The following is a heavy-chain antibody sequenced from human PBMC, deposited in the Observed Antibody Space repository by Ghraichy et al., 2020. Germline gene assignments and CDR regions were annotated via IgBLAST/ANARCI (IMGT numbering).Heavy chain of an antibody. J-gene: IGHJ5*02. D-gene: IGHD3-22*01. CDR2: IYYSGST. V-gene: IGHV4-39*01. Sequence: SETLSLTCTVSGGSISSSSYYWGWIRQPPGKGLEWIGSIYYSGSTYYNPSLKSRVTISVDTSKNQFSLKLSSVTAADTAVYYCARSPAITMIVVRSYWWFDPWGQGTLVTVSS. CDR1: GGSISSSSYY. CDR3: ARSPAITMIVVRSYWWFDP.